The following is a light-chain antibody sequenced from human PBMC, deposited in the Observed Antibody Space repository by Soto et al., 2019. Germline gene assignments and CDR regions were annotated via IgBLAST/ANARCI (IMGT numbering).Light chain of an antibody. J-gene: IGLJ2*01. CDR2: EVI. CDR1: SSDVGGYNY. V-gene: IGLV2-8*01. Sequence: QSALTQPPSASGSPGQSGTISCTGTSSDVGGYNYVSWYQQHPGKAPKLMIYEVIKRPSGVPDRFSGSKSGNTASLTVSGLQAEDEADYYCSSYAGSNNWAVVFGGGTKLTVL. CDR3: SSYAGSNNWAVV.